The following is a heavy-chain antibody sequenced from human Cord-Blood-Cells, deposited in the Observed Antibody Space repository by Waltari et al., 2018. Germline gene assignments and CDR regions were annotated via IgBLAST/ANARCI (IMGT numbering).Heavy chain of an antibody. J-gene: IGHJ4*02. D-gene: IGHD7-27*01. V-gene: IGHV4-59*01. Sequence: QVQLQESGPGLVKPSETLSLTCTVPGGSISSYSWSWIRQPPGKGLEGIGYIYYSGSTNYNPSLKSRVTISVDTSKNQFSLKLSSVTAADTAVYYCAREVTGDYFDYWGQGTLVTVSS. CDR2: IYYSGST. CDR1: GGSISSYS. CDR3: AREVTGDYFDY.